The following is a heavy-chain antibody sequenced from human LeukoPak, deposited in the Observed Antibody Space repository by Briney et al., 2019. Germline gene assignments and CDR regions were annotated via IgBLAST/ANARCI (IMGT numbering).Heavy chain of an antibody. V-gene: IGHV3-21*06. CDR1: GFTFDSYR. CDR3: ARDIVGATLNQFYFDY. CDR2: ISSSGTYI. D-gene: IGHD1-26*01. J-gene: IGHJ4*02. Sequence: GGSLRLSCAGSGFTFDSYRMNWVRQAPGKGLEWVSSISSSGTYIYYADSVKGRFTIARDNAKNSVYLQMNSLRAEDTAVYYCARDIVGATLNQFYFDYWGQGTLVTVSP.